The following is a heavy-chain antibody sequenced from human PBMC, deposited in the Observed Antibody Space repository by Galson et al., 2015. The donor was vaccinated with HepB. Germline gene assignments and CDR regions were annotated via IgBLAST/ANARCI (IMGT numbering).Heavy chain of an antibody. D-gene: IGHD6-13*01. J-gene: IGHJ4*02. Sequence: SLRLSCAASGFTFSSYAMHWVRQAPGRGLEWISYISSRGSAIYYADSVKGRFTISRDNAKNSLYLQVNSLRAEDTAVYYCARGLAGIAADGTLGYWGQGTLVTVSS. CDR3: ARGLAGIAADGTLGY. V-gene: IGHV3-48*01. CDR1: GFTFSSYA. CDR2: ISSRGSAI.